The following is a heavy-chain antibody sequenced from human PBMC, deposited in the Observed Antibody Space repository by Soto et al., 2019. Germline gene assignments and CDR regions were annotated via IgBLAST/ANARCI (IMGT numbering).Heavy chain of an antibody. CDR2: ISSSSSYI. CDR3: ARDQPGYSYGYGLGY. Sequence: EVQLVESGGGLVKPGGSQRLSCAASGFTFSSYSMNWVRQAPGKGLEWVSSISSSSSYIYYADSVKGRFTISRDNAKNSLYLPMNSLRAEDTAVYSCARDQPGYSYGYGLGYWGQGTLVTVSS. J-gene: IGHJ4*02. CDR1: GFTFSSYS. V-gene: IGHV3-21*01. D-gene: IGHD5-18*01.